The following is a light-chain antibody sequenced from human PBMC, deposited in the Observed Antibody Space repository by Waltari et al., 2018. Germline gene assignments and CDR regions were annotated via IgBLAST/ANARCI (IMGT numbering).Light chain of an antibody. CDR3: QQYNSYSRT. Sequence: DIQMTQSPSTLSASVGDRVTITCRASQSISTWLAWYQQKPGKAPKLLSYKASRLESGVPSRFSGSGSGTEFTLTISRLQPDDFATYYCQQYNSYSRTFGQGTKVEI. V-gene: IGKV1-5*03. CDR1: QSISTW. CDR2: KAS. J-gene: IGKJ1*01.